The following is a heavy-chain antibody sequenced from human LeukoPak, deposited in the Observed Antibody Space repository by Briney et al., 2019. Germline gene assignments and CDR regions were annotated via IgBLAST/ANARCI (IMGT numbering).Heavy chain of an antibody. V-gene: IGHV1-2*02. D-gene: IGHD6-6*01. CDR2: INPNSGGT. CDR1: GYTFTGYY. J-gene: IGHJ4*02. Sequence: ASVKVSCKASGYTFTGYYMHWVRQAPGQGLEWMGWINPNSGGTNYAQKFQGRVTMTRDTSISTAYMELSGLRSDDTALYYCARAISRSSPHVVGYWRQGTLVTVSP. CDR3: ARAISRSSPHVVGY.